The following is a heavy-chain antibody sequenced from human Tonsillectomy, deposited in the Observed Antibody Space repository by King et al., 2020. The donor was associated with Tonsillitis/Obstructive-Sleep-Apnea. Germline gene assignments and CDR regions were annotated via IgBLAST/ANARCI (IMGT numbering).Heavy chain of an antibody. CDR1: GGSFSGYS. V-gene: IGHV4-34*01. J-gene: IGHJ6*03. CDR2: INHSGST. D-gene: IGHD3-10*01. CDR3: ARGGYYYGSGSYYIGNYYYYMDV. Sequence: VQLPQWGAGLLKPSETLSLTCAVYGGSFSGYSWSWIRQPPGKGLEWIGEINHSGSTNYNPSLKSRVTISVDTSKNQFSLKLSSVTAADTAVYYCARGGYYYGSGSYYIGNYYYYMDVWGKGTTVTVSS.